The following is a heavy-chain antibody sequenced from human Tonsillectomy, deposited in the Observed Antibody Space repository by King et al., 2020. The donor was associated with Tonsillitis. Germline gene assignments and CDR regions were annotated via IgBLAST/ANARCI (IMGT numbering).Heavy chain of an antibody. CDR1: GFDFSNSF. D-gene: IGHD6-25*01. CDR3: AAGGSELGDY. V-gene: IGHV3-15*01. CDR2: IKTKTHGGAT. Sequence: QLVQSGGGLVKPGESLRLSCAASGFDFSNSFIIWVRQAQGKGLEWVGRIKTKTHGGATDYAAAVRGRFTISRDDSKTTLYLQMNSLNTEDTAVYYCAAGGSELGDYWGQGTLVTVSS. J-gene: IGHJ4*02.